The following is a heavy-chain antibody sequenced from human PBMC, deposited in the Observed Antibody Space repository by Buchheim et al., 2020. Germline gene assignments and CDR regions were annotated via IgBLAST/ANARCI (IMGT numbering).Heavy chain of an antibody. D-gene: IGHD6-13*01. CDR2: IWYDGSNK. J-gene: IGHJ5*02. Sequence: QVQLVESGGGVVQPGRSLRLSCAASGFTFSSYGMHWVRQAPGKGLEWVADIWYDGSNKYYADSVKGRFTISRDNSKNTLYLQMNSLRAEDTAVYYCARDGQVAAAENWFDPWGQGTL. CDR3: ARDGQVAAAENWFDP. CDR1: GFTFSSYG. V-gene: IGHV3-33*01.